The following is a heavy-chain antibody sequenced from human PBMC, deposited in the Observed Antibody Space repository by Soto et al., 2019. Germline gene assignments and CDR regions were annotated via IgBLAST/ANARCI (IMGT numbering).Heavy chain of an antibody. V-gene: IGHV3-23*01. J-gene: IGHJ6*03. D-gene: IGHD2-15*01. CDR3: AKHGCSYPACYPYYYYVDV. CDR1: GFTFSDST. Sequence: GGSLRLSCAASGFTFSDSTLSWVRQGTGKGLEWVSSVTVSGDTSYYADSVEGRFTISRDNSKNTLSLQMNSLRADDTAVYYCAKHGCSYPACYPYYYYVDVWGEGATVTVSS. CDR2: VTVSGDTS.